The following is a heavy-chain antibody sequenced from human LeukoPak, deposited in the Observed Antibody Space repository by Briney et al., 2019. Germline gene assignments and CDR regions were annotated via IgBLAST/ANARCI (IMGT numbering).Heavy chain of an antibody. V-gene: IGHV3-23*01. CDR1: GFTFSSYA. CDR2: ISGGGTGT. J-gene: IGHJ4*02. Sequence: PGGSLRLSCAASGFTFSSYAMSWVRQAPGKGVEWVSVISGGGTGTYYADSVKGRFTISQDNSRNTLYLQMNSLRAEDTAVYYCAKTFIAVANPIDYWGQGTLVTVSS. D-gene: IGHD6-19*01. CDR3: AKTFIAVANPIDY.